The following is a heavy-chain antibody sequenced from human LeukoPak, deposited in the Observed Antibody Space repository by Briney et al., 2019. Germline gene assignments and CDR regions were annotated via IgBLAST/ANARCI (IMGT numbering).Heavy chain of an antibody. CDR3: ARAGGYLGYMDV. CDR2: IYYSGST. J-gene: IGHJ6*03. CDR1: GGSISSSTYY. D-gene: IGHD5-18*01. Sequence: PSETLSLTCTVSGGSISSSTYYWGWIRQSPVKGLEWIRSIYYSGSTNYNPSLKSRVTISVDTSKNQFSLKLNSVTAADTAVYYCARAGGYLGYMDVWGKGTTVTISS. V-gene: IGHV4-39*07.